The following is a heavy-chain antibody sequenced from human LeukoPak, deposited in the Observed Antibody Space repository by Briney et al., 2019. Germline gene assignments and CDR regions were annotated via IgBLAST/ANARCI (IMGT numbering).Heavy chain of an antibody. Sequence: PSETLSLTCTVSGGSISSYYWSWIRQPPGKGLEWIGYIYYSGSTNYNPSLKSRVTISVDTSKNQFSLKLSSVTAADTAVYYCARGGVGVGATTLLFAYWGQGTLVTVSS. CDR1: GGSISSYY. CDR3: ARGGVGVGATTLLFAY. J-gene: IGHJ4*02. CDR2: IYYSGST. V-gene: IGHV4-59*01. D-gene: IGHD1-26*01.